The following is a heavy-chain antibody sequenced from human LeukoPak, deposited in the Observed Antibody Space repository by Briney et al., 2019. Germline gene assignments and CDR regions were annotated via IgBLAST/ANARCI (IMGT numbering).Heavy chain of an antibody. V-gene: IGHV3-48*03. D-gene: IGHD3-10*01. J-gene: IGHJ4*02. CDR3: ARDGVQGAPRGGYFDY. Sequence: PGGSLRLSCAASGFTFSSHEMNWVRQAPGKGLEWLSYISGGGSKMYYADSVQGRFTISRDNAKNSLYLQLNSLRAEDTAVYYCARDGVQGAPRGGYFDYWGQGILVTVSS. CDR1: GFTFSSHE. CDR2: ISGGGSKM.